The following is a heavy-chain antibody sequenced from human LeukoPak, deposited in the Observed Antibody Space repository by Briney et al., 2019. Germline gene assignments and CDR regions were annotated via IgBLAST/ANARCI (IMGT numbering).Heavy chain of an antibody. CDR3: ARDKELWFGELIHGMDV. V-gene: IGHV3-30*04. Sequence: PGGSLRLSCAASGFTFSSYVMHWVRQAPGKGLEWVAVISYDGSNKYYADSVKGRFTISRDNSKNTLYLQMNSLRAEDTAVYYCARDKELWFGELIHGMDVWGQGTTVTVSS. CDR1: GFTFSSYV. D-gene: IGHD3-10*01. J-gene: IGHJ6*02. CDR2: ISYDGSNK.